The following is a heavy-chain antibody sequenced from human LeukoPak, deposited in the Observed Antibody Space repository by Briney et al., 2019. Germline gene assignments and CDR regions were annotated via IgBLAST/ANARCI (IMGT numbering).Heavy chain of an antibody. CDR2: ISSSSSYI. J-gene: IGHJ4*02. V-gene: IGHV3-21*03. CDR1: GFTFSSYS. CDR3: ARVRRGTAYDSSGYYYRYFDY. D-gene: IGHD3-22*01. Sequence: GGSLRLSCAASGFTFSSYSMNWVRQAPGKGLEWVSSISSSSSYIYYADSVKGRFTISRDNAKNSLYLQMNSLRAEDTAVYYCARVRRGTAYDSSGYYYRYFDYWGQGTLVTVSS.